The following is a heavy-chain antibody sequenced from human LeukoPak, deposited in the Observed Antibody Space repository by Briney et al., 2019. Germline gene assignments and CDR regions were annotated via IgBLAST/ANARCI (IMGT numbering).Heavy chain of an antibody. V-gene: IGHV1-18*01. CDR3: ARVGYSYGYYYYDSSGYYIGDY. Sequence: GASVKVSCKASGYTFTSYGISWVRQAPGQGLEWMGWISAYNGNTNYAQKLQGRVTMTTDTSTSTAYMELRSLRSDDTAVYYCARVGYSYGYYYYDSSGYYIGDYWGQGTLVTVSS. CDR1: GYTFTSYG. CDR2: ISAYNGNT. J-gene: IGHJ4*02. D-gene: IGHD3-22*01.